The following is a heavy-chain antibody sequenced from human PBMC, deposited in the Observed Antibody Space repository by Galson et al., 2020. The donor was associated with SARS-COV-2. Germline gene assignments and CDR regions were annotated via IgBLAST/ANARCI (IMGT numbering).Heavy chain of an antibody. CDR3: ARGVRANGFSLDY. CDR2: ISYDGNNK. D-gene: IGHD3-3*01. CDR1: GFTFSSSA. J-gene: IGHJ4*02. Sequence: GGSLRLSCAASGFTFSSSAMHWVRQAPGKGLEWVTLISYDGNNKDYADSVKGRFTISRDNSKNIVFLQMNSLRTEDTGVYYCARGVRANGFSLDYRGQGAPVTVSS. V-gene: IGHV3-30-3*01.